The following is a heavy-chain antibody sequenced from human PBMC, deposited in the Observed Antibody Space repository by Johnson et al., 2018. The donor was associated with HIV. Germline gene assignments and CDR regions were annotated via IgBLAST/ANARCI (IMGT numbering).Heavy chain of an antibody. CDR1: GFTFSSYA. D-gene: IGHD3-22*01. CDR3: ARDRPIAPFDI. Sequence: QEQLVESGGGVVQPGRSLRLSCAASGFTFSSYAMHWVRQAPGKGLEWVAGISYAGSNKYYADSVKGRFTISRDNSKNTLYLQMNSLRAEDTAVYYCARDRPIAPFDIWGQGTMVTVYS. J-gene: IGHJ3*02. V-gene: IGHV3-30*04. CDR2: ISYAGSNK.